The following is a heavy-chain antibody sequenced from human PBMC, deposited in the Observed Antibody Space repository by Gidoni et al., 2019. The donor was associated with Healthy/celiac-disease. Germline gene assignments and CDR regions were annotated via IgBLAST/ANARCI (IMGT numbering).Heavy chain of an antibody. V-gene: IGHV4-31*03. CDR1: GGSISSGGYY. J-gene: IGHJ3*02. CDR2: IYYSGST. D-gene: IGHD5-18*01. Sequence: QVQLQESGPGLVKPSQTLSLTCTVSGGSISSGGYYWSWIRQHPGKGLEWIGYIYYSGSTSYNPSLKSRVTISVDTSKNQFSLKLSSVTAADTAVYYCARGAWIQLWLDAFDIWGQGTMVTVSS. CDR3: ARGAWIQLWLDAFDI.